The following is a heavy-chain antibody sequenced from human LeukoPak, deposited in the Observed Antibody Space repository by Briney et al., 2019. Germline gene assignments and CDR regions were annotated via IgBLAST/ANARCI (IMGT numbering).Heavy chain of an antibody. J-gene: IGHJ4*02. V-gene: IGHV3-15*01. CDR3: TACRGYGFVY. CDR1: GFTFSNAW. D-gene: IGHD4-17*01. CDR2: IKSKTDGGTT. Sequence: GGSLRLSCAASGFTFSNAWMSWVRQAPGKGLDWVGRIKSKTDGGTTDYPAPVKGRLTISRDDSRNTLYLQMNSLKTEDTAVYYCTACRGYGFVYWGQGTLVTASS.